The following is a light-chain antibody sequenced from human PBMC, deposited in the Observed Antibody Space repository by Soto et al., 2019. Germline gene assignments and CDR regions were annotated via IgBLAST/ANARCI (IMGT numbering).Light chain of an antibody. CDR2: DVS. V-gene: IGKV1-5*01. CDR3: QQYDYSRT. Sequence: IQMTQSTSTLSVSLGDSVTITCRASQSVAASLAWYQQQPGEAPKLLIYDVSNLETGVPSRFSGSASGTEFSLTIRSLQPDDFASYYCQQYDYSRTFGQGTKVDIK. J-gene: IGKJ1*01. CDR1: QSVAAS.